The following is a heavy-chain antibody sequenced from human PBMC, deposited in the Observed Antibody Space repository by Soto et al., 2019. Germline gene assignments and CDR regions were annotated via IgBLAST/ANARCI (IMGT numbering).Heavy chain of an antibody. CDR2: LHSDGSTT. CDR1: GFILSSYW. Sequence: EVQLVESGGGLVQPGGSLRLSCAASGFILSSYWMHWVRQVPGKGLVWVSRLHSDGSTTTYAGSVKGRFTISRDNAKNTLYLQMNRLRAEDTAVYYCARELPTTIRGGYYYSYGMDVWGQGATVTVSS. D-gene: IGHD2-2*02. J-gene: IGHJ6*02. V-gene: IGHV3-74*03. CDR3: ARELPTTIRGGYYYSYGMDV.